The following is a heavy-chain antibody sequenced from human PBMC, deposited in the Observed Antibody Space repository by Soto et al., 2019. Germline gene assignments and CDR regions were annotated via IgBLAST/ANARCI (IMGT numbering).Heavy chain of an antibody. J-gene: IGHJ5*02. D-gene: IGHD4-17*01. CDR2: ISYDGSNK. Sequence: QVQLVESGGGVVQPGRSLRLSCAASGFTFSSYARHWVRQAPGKGLEWVAVISYDGSNKYYADSVKGRFTISRDNSKNTLFLQMNSLRAEDTAVYYCASDGLDYGDLNWFDPWGQGTLVTVSS. CDR1: GFTFSSYA. V-gene: IGHV3-30-3*01. CDR3: ASDGLDYGDLNWFDP.